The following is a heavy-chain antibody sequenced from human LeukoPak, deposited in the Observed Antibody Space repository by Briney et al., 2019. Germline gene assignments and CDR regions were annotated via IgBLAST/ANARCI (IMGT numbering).Heavy chain of an antibody. V-gene: IGHV3-7*03. CDR2: IKEDGSEK. CDR1: GFTFTNHW. J-gene: IGHJ5*02. Sequence: GGSLRLSCAVSGFTFTNHWMSWVRQAPGKGLEWVANIKEDGSEKYYVDSVKGRFTVSRDNVKNSLFLQMNSLRVDDTAVYYCAKSGSSVFWSWGQGTLVTASS. D-gene: IGHD3-3*02. CDR3: AKSGSSVFWS.